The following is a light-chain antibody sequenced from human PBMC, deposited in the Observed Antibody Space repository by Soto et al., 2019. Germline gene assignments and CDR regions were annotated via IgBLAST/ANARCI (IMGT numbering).Light chain of an antibody. V-gene: IGKV3D-15*01. CDR1: QSVSNN. J-gene: IGKJ1*01. Sequence: EIVLTQSPGTLSLSPGERATLSCRASQSVSNNYLAWYQQKPGLAPRLLIYDTSNRATGIPDRFSGSGSGTEFTLTVSSLQSEDFAVYYCQQYNNWPPKTFGQGTKVDIK. CDR3: QQYNNWPPKT. CDR2: DTS.